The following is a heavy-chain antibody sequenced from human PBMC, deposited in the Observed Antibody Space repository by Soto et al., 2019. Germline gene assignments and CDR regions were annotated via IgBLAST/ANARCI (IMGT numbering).Heavy chain of an antibody. J-gene: IGHJ4*02. D-gene: IGHD3-9*01. CDR2: INAGNGNT. CDR1: GYTFTSYA. V-gene: IGHV1-3*01. Sequence: QVQLLQSGAEVKKPGASVKVSCKASGYTFTSYAMHWVRQAPGQRLEWMGWINAGNGNTKYSQKFQGRVTITRDTSASTAYMELSSLRSEDTAVYYCARAFRYYDILTGGFDYWGQGTLVTVSS. CDR3: ARAFRYYDILTGGFDY.